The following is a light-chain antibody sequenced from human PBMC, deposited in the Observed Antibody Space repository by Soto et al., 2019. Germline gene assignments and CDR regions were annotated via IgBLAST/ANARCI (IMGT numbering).Light chain of an antibody. CDR3: QQRSKWPGT. V-gene: IGKV3-11*01. CDR2: DAS. CDR1: QSVSTS. Sequence: EIVLTQSPATLSLSPGKRATLSCRASQSVSTSLAWYQQKPCQAPRLLIHDASNRATAIPARCSGSGSGTAFTLTISSLEPEDFAVYYWQQRSKWPGTFGQGTQVE. J-gene: IGKJ1*01.